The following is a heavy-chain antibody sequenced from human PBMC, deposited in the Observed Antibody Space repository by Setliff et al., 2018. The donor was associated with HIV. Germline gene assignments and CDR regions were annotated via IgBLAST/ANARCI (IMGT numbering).Heavy chain of an antibody. CDR2: IYYSGST. CDR3: SNWNTTVDADS. D-gene: IGHD1-1*01. CDR1: GGSISSHY. J-gene: IGHJ4*02. V-gene: IGHV4-59*11. Sequence: SETLSLTCTVSGGSISSHYWSWIRQPPGKGLEWIGSIYYSGSTNYNPSLKSRVAMSLDTSKNQFSLKLRSVTAADTAVYYCSNWNTTVDADSWGQGTLVTVSS.